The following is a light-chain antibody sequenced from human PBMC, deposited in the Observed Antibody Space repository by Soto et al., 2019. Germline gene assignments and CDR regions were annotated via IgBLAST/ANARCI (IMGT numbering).Light chain of an antibody. CDR1: QSVSSNY. V-gene: IGKV3-20*01. CDR2: AAS. CDR3: QQYGSSPWT. Sequence: EIGMTQSPATLSVSPGERATLSCRASQSVSSNYLAWYQQRPGQAPRLLIYAASSRATGIPDRFSGSGSGTDFTLTIYSLEPEDFAVYYCQQYGSSPWTFGQGTKVDIK. J-gene: IGKJ1*01.